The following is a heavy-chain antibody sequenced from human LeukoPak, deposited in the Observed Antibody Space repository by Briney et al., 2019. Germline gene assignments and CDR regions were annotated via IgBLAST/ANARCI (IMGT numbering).Heavy chain of an antibody. D-gene: IGHD1-26*01. Sequence: PGGSLRLSCAASGFTVSSNYMSWVRQAPGKGLEWVSIIYSGGSTYYADSVKGRFTISRDNSKNTLYLQMNSLRAEDTAVYYCARVGSYWYFDLWGRGTLVTVSS. CDR1: GFTVSSNY. V-gene: IGHV3-53*01. J-gene: IGHJ2*01. CDR3: ARVGSYWYFDL. CDR2: IYSGGST.